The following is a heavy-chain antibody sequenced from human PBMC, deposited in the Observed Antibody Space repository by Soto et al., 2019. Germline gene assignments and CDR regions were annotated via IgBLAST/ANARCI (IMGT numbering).Heavy chain of an antibody. D-gene: IGHD6-6*01. CDR3: ANTYPSSSQAFDY. J-gene: IGHJ4*02. CDR1: GFTFSSYG. CDR2: ISYDGSNK. V-gene: IGHV3-30*18. Sequence: GGSLRLSCAASGFTFSSYGMHWVRQAPGKGLEWVAVISYDGSNKYYADSVKGRFTISRDNSKNTLYLQMNSLRAEDTAVYYCANTYPSSSQAFDYWGQGTLVTVSS.